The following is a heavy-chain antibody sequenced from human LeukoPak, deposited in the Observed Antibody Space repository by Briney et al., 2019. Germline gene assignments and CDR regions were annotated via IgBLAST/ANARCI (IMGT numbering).Heavy chain of an antibody. D-gene: IGHD3-10*01. J-gene: IGHJ3*02. CDR1: GGSFSGYY. CDR2: INHSGST. V-gene: IGHV4-34*01. CDR3: ARLPPVRDAFDI. Sequence: PSEALSLTCAVYGGSFSGYYWSWIRQPPGKGLEWIGEINHSGSTNYNPSLKSRVTISVDTSKIQFSLKLSSVTAADTAVYYCARLPPVRDAFDIWGQGTMVTVSS.